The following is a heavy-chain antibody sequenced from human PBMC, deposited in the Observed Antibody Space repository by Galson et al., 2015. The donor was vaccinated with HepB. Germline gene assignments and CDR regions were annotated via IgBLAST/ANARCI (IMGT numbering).Heavy chain of an antibody. D-gene: IGHD6-13*01. CDR3: ARDRGGYNSSPAHL. Sequence: SLRLSCAASGFTFSSYSMNWVRQAPGKGLEWVSSISSSSSYIYYADSVKGRFTISRDNAKNTLYLQMNSLRAEDTAVYYCARDRGGYNSSPAHLWGRGTLVTVSS. V-gene: IGHV3-21*01. CDR2: ISSSSSYI. CDR1: GFTFSSYS. J-gene: IGHJ2*01.